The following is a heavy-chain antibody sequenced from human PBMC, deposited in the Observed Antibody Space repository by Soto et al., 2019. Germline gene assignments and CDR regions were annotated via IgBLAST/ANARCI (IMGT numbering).Heavy chain of an antibody. J-gene: IGHJ5*02. CDR2: INAANGDT. D-gene: IGHD6-13*01. V-gene: IGHV1-3*01. Sequence: QFQLVQSGTEVKKPGASVKVSCKASGYTFTSYGIHWVRQAPGQRLEWMGWINAANGDTKYSPKFQGRVTITRDTSASTAYMELSSLRSEDTAVYYCVRRHVSATGIDWFDPWGQGTLVTVSS. CDR1: GYTFTSYG. CDR3: VRRHVSATGIDWFDP.